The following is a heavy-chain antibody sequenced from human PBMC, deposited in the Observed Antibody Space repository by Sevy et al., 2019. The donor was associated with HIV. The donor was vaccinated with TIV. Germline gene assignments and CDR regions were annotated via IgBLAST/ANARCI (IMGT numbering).Heavy chain of an antibody. CDR2: ISSSSSYI. Sequence: GGSLRLSCAASGFTFSSYSMNWVRQAPGKGLEWVSSISSSSSYIYYADSVKGRFTISRDNAKNSLYLQMNSLGAEDTAVYYCARDLGGRVVVAATPPESAFDIWGQGTMVTVS. CDR3: ARDLGGRVVVAATPPESAFDI. J-gene: IGHJ3*02. V-gene: IGHV3-21*01. CDR1: GFTFSSYS. D-gene: IGHD2-15*01.